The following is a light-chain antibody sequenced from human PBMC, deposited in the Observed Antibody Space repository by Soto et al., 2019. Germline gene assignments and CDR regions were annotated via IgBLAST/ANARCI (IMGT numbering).Light chain of an antibody. CDR2: GSS. Sequence: EIVLMQSPGTLSLSPGERATLSCRASQSVTNNYLAWYQQKPGHAPRLLIYGSSSRATVVPARFSSSGSGTDFTLTTTRLEHEDFSVYYCQQYGISPLMNTFGQGTKLEVK. J-gene: IGKJ2*01. CDR1: QSVTNNY. V-gene: IGKV3-20*01. CDR3: QQYGISPLMNT.